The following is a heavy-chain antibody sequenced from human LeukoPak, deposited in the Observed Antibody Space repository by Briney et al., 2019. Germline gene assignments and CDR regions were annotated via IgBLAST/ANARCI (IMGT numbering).Heavy chain of an antibody. Sequence: PGGSLRLSCAASGFTFGSYGMHWVRQAPGKGLEWVAVISYDGSNKYYADSVKGRFTISRDNSKNTLYLQMNSLRAEDTAVYYCAKPYSGYSSFDYWGQGTLVTVSS. J-gene: IGHJ4*02. D-gene: IGHD5-12*01. CDR1: GFTFGSYG. CDR2: ISYDGSNK. CDR3: AKPYSGYSSFDY. V-gene: IGHV3-30*18.